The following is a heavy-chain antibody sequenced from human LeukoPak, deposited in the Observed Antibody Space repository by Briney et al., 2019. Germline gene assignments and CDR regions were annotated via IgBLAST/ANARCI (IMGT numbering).Heavy chain of an antibody. J-gene: IGHJ4*02. CDR1: GFTFSSYS. V-gene: IGHV3-21*01. CDR2: ISSSGNDI. Sequence: GGSLRLSCAASGFTFSSYSMNWVRQAPGKGLEWVSSISSSGNDISYADSVKGRFTISRDNAKNSVFLQMSSLRAEDTAVYYCARDKQSSGWYYFDYWGQGALVTVSS. D-gene: IGHD6-19*01. CDR3: ARDKQSSGWYYFDY.